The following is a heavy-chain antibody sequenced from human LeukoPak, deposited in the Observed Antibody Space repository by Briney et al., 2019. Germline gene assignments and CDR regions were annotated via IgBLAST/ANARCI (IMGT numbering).Heavy chain of an antibody. CDR2: IYYSDYT. CDR1: GGSISSYY. CDR3: ATSLLILGVVVQPQDRYFDL. V-gene: IGHV4-59*01. J-gene: IGHJ2*01. D-gene: IGHD3-3*01. Sequence: TPSETLSLTCTVSGGSISSYYWSWIRQSPGKGLEWIGYIYYSDYTNYNPSLKSRVTISLDTSNNQFSLKLTSVTAADTAIYYCATSLLILGVVVQPQDRYFDLWGRGTLVTVSS.